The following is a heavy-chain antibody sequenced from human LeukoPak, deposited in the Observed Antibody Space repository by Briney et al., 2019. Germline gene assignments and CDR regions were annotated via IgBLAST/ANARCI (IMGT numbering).Heavy chain of an antibody. CDR3: AGTESRWFDP. J-gene: IGHJ5*02. V-gene: IGHV4-59*01. CDR1: GGSISSYY. CDR2: IYYSGST. D-gene: IGHD2-2*01. Sequence: SETLSLTCTVSGGSISSYYWSWIRQPPGKGLEWIGYIYYSGSTNYNPSLKSRVTISVDTSKNQFSLKLSSVTAADTAVYYCAGTESRWFDPWGQGTLVTVSS.